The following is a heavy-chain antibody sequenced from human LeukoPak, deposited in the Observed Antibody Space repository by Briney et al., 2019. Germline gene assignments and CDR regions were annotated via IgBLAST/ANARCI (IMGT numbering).Heavy chain of an antibody. V-gene: IGHV4-34*01. D-gene: IGHD3-3*01. Sequence: PSETLSLTCAVFGGSFSGYYWNWIRQPPGKGLEWIGQINPSRTTNYNPSLKSRVTISVDTSTKQFSLQLSSVTAADTAVYYCARRYDFWSGYPPPLDYWGQGTLVTVSS. J-gene: IGHJ4*02. CDR2: INPSRTT. CDR3: ARRYDFWSGYPPPLDY. CDR1: GGSFSGYY.